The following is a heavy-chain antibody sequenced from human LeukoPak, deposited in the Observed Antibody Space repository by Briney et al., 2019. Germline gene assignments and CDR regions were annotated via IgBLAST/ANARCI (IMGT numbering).Heavy chain of an antibody. J-gene: IGHJ4*02. D-gene: IGHD1-26*01. V-gene: IGHV6-1*01. CDR1: GDSVSSNSAA. CDR2: TYHRSKWYN. Sequence: SQTLSLTCAISGDSVSSNSAAWNWIRQSPSGGLEWLGSTYHRSKWYNDYALSVKSRISVNPDTPRNQFSLQLNSVTPEDTAVYYCARGGSYSFDYWGQGTLVTVSS. CDR3: ARGGSYSFDY.